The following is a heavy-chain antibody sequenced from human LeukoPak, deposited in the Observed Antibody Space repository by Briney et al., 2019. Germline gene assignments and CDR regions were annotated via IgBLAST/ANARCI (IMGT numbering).Heavy chain of an antibody. CDR3: ARLPYYDFWSGYYFDY. Sequence: GGSLRLSCAASGFTFSDYYMSWIRQAPGKGLEWISYFSSDGGTIYYADSVKGRFTISRDNAKKSLYLQMNSLRAEDTAVYYCARLPYYDFWSGYYFDYWGQGTLVTVSS. J-gene: IGHJ4*02. D-gene: IGHD3-3*01. V-gene: IGHV3-11*04. CDR2: FSSDGGTI. CDR1: GFTFSDYY.